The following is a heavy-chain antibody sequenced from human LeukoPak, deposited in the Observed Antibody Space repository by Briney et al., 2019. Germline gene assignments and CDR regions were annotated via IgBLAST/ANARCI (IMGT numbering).Heavy chain of an antibody. CDR2: INGDGSST. CDR1: GFTISSYW. V-gene: IGHV3-74*03. J-gene: IGHJ4*02. D-gene: IGHD4-23*01. Sequence: GGSLRLSCGATGFTISSYWMRWVRQAPGKGPVWVSRINGDGSSTTYADSVKGRFTISRDNAKNTLYLQMNSLRAEDTAVYYCAKGGTTVVDYWGQGTLVTVSS. CDR3: AKGGTTVVDY.